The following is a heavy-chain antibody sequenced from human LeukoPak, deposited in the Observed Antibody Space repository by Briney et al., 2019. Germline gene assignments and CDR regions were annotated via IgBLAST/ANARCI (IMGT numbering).Heavy chain of an antibody. Sequence: GASVKVSCKASGGTFSSYAISWVRQAPGQGLEWMGGIIPIFCTANYAQQFQGRVTITADKSTSTAYMELSSLRSEDTAVYYCASVGSMYSSGWYDYWGQGTLVTVSS. CDR2: IIPIFCTA. D-gene: IGHD6-19*01. J-gene: IGHJ4*02. V-gene: IGHV1-69*06. CDR3: ASVGSMYSSGWYDY. CDR1: GGTFSSYA.